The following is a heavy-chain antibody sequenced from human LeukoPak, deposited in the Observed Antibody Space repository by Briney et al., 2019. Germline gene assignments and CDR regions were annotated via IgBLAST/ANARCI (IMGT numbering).Heavy chain of an antibody. D-gene: IGHD6-19*01. CDR2: IRYDGSNK. Sequence: PGGSLRLSCAASGFTFSSYGMHWVRQAPGKGLEWVAFIRYDGSNKYYADPVKGRFTISRDNSKNTLYLQMNSLRAEDTAVYYCAKVRYGSGWLQVSYYYYYGMDVWGQGTTVTVSS. CDR3: AKVRYGSGWLQVSYYYYYGMDV. V-gene: IGHV3-30*02. J-gene: IGHJ6*02. CDR1: GFTFSSYG.